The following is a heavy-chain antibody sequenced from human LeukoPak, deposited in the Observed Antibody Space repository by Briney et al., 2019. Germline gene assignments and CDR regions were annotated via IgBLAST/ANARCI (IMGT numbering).Heavy chain of an antibody. J-gene: IGHJ4*02. CDR3: ARGGGYSSSWFDY. CDR1: GYTFTGYY. D-gene: IGHD6-13*01. Sequence: ASVKVSCKASGYTFTGYYMHWVRQAPGQGLEWMGWINPNSGGTNYAQKFQGRVTMTRGTSISTAYMELSRLRSDDTAVYYCARGGGYSSSWFDYWGQGTLVTVSS. CDR2: INPNSGGT. V-gene: IGHV1-2*02.